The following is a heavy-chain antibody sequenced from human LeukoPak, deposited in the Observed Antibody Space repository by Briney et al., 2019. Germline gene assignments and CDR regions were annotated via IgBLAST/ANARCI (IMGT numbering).Heavy chain of an antibody. J-gene: IGHJ4*02. CDR1: GFSFSSNS. V-gene: IGHV3-53*01. Sequence: GGSLRFSCAASGFSFSSNSMSWVRQAPGKGLEWVSFIYSAANTHYSDSVKGRFTISIDNSKNTLYLQMNSLRAEDTAVYYCARRAGAYTHPYDYWGQGTLVTVSS. D-gene: IGHD3-16*01. CDR3: ARRAGAYTHPYDY. CDR2: IYSAANT.